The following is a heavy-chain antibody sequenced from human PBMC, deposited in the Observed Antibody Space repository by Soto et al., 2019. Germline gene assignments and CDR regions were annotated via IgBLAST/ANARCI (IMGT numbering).Heavy chain of an antibody. D-gene: IGHD3-9*01. CDR2: ISGSGGST. CDR3: AKLSYYDILTGVCDY. J-gene: IGHJ4*02. CDR1: GFTFSSYA. Sequence: GGSLRLSCAASGFTFSSYAMSWVRQAPGKGLEWVSAISGSGGSTYYADSVKGRFTISRDNSKNTLYLQMNSLRAEDTAVYYCAKLSYYDILTGVCDYWGQGTLVTVSS. V-gene: IGHV3-23*01.